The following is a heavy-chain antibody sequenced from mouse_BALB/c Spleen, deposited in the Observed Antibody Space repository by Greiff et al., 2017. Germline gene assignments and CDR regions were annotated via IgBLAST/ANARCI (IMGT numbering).Heavy chain of an antibody. Sequence: QVQLQQSGAELAKPGASVKMSCKASGYTFTSYWMHWVKQRPGQGLEWIGYINPSTGYTEYNQKFKDKATLTADKSSSTAYMQLSSLTSEDSAVYYCASYGYDRDYAMDYWGQGTSVTVSS. D-gene: IGHD2-2*01. CDR3: ASYGYDRDYAMDY. CDR2: INPSTGYT. V-gene: IGHV1-7*01. CDR1: GYTFTSYW. J-gene: IGHJ4*01.